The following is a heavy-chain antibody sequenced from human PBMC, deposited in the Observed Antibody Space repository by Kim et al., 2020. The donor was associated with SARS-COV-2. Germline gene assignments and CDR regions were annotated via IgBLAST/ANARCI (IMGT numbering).Heavy chain of an antibody. CDR1: GFNFSTSA. J-gene: IGHJ5*02. CDR2: IPDTGGNT. Sequence: GGSLRLSCAASGFNFSTSAMSWVRQAPGKGLEWVSGIPDTGGNTYYADSVKGRFIISRDNSKNTLSLQMNSLRAEDTAIYYCAKDTSNWPGTWFDPWGQG. D-gene: IGHD6-13*01. CDR3: AKDTSNWPGTWFDP. V-gene: IGHV3-23*01.